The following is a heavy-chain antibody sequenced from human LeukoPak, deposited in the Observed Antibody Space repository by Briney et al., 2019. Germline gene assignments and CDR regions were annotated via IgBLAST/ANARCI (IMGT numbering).Heavy chain of an antibody. J-gene: IGHJ5*02. V-gene: IGHV3-23*01. Sequence: PGGSLRLSCAASGFTFSSYAMSWVRQAPGKGLEWVSAISGSGGSTYYADSVKGRFTISRDNSKNTLYLQMNSLRSDDTAVFYCARDFWVRHSAPAPKDLWGQGTLVTVSS. CDR2: ISGSGGST. CDR3: ARDFWVRHSAPAPKDL. D-gene: IGHD3-10*01. CDR1: GFTFSSYA.